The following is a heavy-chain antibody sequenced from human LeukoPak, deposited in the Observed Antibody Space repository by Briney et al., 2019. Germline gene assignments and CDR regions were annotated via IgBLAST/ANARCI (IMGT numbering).Heavy chain of an antibody. CDR1: GGSFSGYY. Sequence: SETLSLTCAVYGGSFSGYYWSWIRQPPGKGLEWIGEINHSGSTNYNPSLKSRVTISVDTSKNQFSLKLSSVTAADTAVYYCARLSFPMTTQYYFDYWGQGTLVTVSS. J-gene: IGHJ4*02. V-gene: IGHV4-34*01. CDR2: INHSGST. D-gene: IGHD4-11*01. CDR3: ARLSFPMTTQYYFDY.